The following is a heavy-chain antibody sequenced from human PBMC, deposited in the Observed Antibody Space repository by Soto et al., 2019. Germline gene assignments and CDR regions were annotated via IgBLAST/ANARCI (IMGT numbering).Heavy chain of an antibody. J-gene: IGHJ6*04. D-gene: IGHD3-10*01. Sequence: QVQLVESGGGVVQPGGSLRLSCVASGFDFGSYGMQWVRRAPGKGLEWMAVIWYDGSTAYYADSVKGRFTIYRDNSKNTLFLHLNSLTAEDTAVYFGARAGVRGFFVPVFYVLDVWGNGTTVTVSS. V-gene: IGHV3-33*01. CDR3: ARAGVRGFFVPVFYVLDV. CDR1: GFDFGSYG. CDR2: IWYDGSTA.